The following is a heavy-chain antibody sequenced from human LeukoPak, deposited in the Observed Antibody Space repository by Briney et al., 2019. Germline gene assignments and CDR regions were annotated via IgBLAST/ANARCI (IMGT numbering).Heavy chain of an antibody. CDR3: AKGSYYDSSGSFYFDY. V-gene: IGHV3-23*01. CDR2: ISGSGGST. Sequence: GGSLRLSCAASGFTFSSYAMSWVRQAPGKGLEWVSAISGSGGSTYYADSVKGRFTISRDNSKNTLYLQMNSLRAEDTAVYYCAKGSYYDSSGSFYFDYWGQGTLVTVSS. J-gene: IGHJ4*02. D-gene: IGHD3-22*01. CDR1: GFTFSSYA.